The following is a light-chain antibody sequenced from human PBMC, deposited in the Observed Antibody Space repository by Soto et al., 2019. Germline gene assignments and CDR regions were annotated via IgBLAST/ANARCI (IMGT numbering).Light chain of an antibody. Sequence: SYELTQPPSVSMSPRQTARITCSGDALSKQYVHWYQKKPGQAPVLLIYKDSERPSGIPERFSGSRSGTTVTLTISGVQAEDEADYHCQSADSGGTYGVFGGGTKLTVL. J-gene: IGLJ3*02. CDR3: QSADSGGTYGV. V-gene: IGLV3-25*03. CDR1: ALSKQY. CDR2: KDS.